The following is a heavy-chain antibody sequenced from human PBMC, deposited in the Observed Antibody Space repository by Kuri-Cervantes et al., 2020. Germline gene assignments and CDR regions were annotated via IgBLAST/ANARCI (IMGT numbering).Heavy chain of an antibody. Sequence: ESLKISCEVSETTFSNYYMNWIRQPPGKGLEWIGEINHSGSTNYNPSLKSRVTISVDTSKNQFSLRLSSVTAADTAVYFCARVFCSGGSCYSPDYWGQGTLVTVSS. D-gene: IGHD2-15*01. V-gene: IGHV4-34*01. CDR2: INHSGST. CDR1: ETTFSNYY. CDR3: ARVFCSGGSCYSPDY. J-gene: IGHJ4*02.